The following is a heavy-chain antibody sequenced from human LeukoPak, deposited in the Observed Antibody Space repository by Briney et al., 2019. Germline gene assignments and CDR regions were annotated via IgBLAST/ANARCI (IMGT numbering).Heavy chain of an antibody. D-gene: IGHD3-9*01. Sequence: GASVKVSCKASGYTFTGYYMHWVRQAPGQGLEWMGRINPNSGGTNYAQKFQGRVTMTRDTSISTAYMELSRLRSDDTAVDYCARDYDILTGYYTFSWFDPWGQGTLVTVSS. J-gene: IGHJ5*02. CDR3: ARDYDILTGYYTFSWFDP. CDR2: INPNSGGT. V-gene: IGHV1-2*06. CDR1: GYTFTGYY.